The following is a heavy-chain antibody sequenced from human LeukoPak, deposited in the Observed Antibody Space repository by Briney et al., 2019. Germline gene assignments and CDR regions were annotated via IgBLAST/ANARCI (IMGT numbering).Heavy chain of an antibody. CDR1: GFTFDDYA. CDR2: ISWNSGSI. Sequence: GGSLRLSYAASGFTFDDYAMHWVRQAPGKGLEWVSGISWNSGSIGYADSVKGRFTISRDNAKNSLYLQMNSLRAEDTALYYCANINFDYLDNYWGQGTLVTVSS. V-gene: IGHV3-9*01. CDR3: ANINFDYLDNY. D-gene: IGHD3-9*01. J-gene: IGHJ4*02.